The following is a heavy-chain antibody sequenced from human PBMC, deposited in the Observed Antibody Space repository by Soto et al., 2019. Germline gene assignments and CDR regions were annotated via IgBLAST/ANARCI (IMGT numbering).Heavy chain of an antibody. J-gene: IGHJ4*02. CDR1: GGPFSSYT. CDR3: ARVLMTTVTTYDY. CDR2: IIPILGIA. V-gene: IGHV1-69*02. D-gene: IGHD4-17*01. Sequence: QVQLVQSGAEVKKPGSSVKVSCKASGGPFSSYTISWVRQAPGQGLEWMGRIIPILGIANYAQKFQGRVTITADKSTSTAYMALSSLRSEDTAVYYCARVLMTTVTTYDYWGQGTLVTVSS.